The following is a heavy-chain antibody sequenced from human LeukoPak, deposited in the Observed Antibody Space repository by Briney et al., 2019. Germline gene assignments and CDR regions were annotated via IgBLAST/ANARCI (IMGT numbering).Heavy chain of an antibody. Sequence: KPSETLSLTCTVSGGSISTYYWSWIRQPPGKGLEWIGYVYYSGSTNYSPSLKSRVTMSVDTSKNQSSLKLSSVTAADTAVYYCARDVVAAAGSFDYWGQGTQVTVSS. CDR3: ARDVVAAAGSFDY. J-gene: IGHJ4*02. V-gene: IGHV4-59*12. CDR2: VYYSGST. CDR1: GGSISTYY. D-gene: IGHD6-13*01.